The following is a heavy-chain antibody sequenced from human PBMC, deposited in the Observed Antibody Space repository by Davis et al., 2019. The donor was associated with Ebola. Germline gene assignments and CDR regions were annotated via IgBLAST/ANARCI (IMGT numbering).Heavy chain of an antibody. D-gene: IGHD3-10*01. CDR2: IASDGGNA. Sequence: PGGSLRLSCAASGFTFSNYGMHWVRQAPGNGLESPAVIASDGGNAFYADSVKGRFTISRDNSKNTLYLYMSSVTVDDTAAYYCAKVAQSFPPDYWGQGTPVTVSS. CDR1: GFTFSNYG. J-gene: IGHJ4*02. V-gene: IGHV3-30*18. CDR3: AKVAQSFPPDY.